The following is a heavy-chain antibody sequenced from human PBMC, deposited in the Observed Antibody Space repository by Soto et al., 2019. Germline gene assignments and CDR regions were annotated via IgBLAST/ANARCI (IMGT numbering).Heavy chain of an antibody. V-gene: IGHV4-59*08. CDR1: GGSISSYY. Sequence: SETLSLTFTVSGGSISSYYWSWIRQPPGKGLEWIGYIYYSGSTNYNPSLKSRVTISVDTSKNQFSLKLSSVTAADTAVYYCARRRRSGWLFDYWGQGTLVTVSS. D-gene: IGHD6-19*01. CDR3: ARRRRSGWLFDY. J-gene: IGHJ4*02. CDR2: IYYSGST.